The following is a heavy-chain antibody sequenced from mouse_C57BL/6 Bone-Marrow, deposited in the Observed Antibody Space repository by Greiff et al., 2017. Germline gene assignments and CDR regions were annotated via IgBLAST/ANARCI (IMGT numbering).Heavy chain of an antibody. CDR1: GYTFTSYW. J-gene: IGHJ3*01. Sequence: QVQLKQSGAELVKPGASVKMSCKASGYTFTSYWITWVKQRPGQGLEWIGDIYPGSGSTNYNEKFKSKATLTVDTSSSTAYMQLSSLTSEDSAVYYCASETAQAPWFAYWGQGTLVTVSA. CDR2: IYPGSGST. CDR3: ASETAQAPWFAY. V-gene: IGHV1-55*01. D-gene: IGHD3-2*02.